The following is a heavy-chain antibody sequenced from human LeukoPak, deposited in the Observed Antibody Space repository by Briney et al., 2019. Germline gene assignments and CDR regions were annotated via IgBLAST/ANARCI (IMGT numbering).Heavy chain of an antibody. D-gene: IGHD2-2*01. V-gene: IGHV4-34*01. J-gene: IGHJ5*02. CDR2: VNHSGST. CDR3: ASLYCSSTSCYELNWFDP. CDR1: HGSFSGYY. Sequence: SETLSLTCGVYHGSFSGYYWSWIRQPPGKGLEWVGEVNHSGSTNSNPSLKSRVTISVDTSKKQFSLKLSSVTAADTAVYYCASLYCSSTSCYELNWFDPWGQGTLVTVSS.